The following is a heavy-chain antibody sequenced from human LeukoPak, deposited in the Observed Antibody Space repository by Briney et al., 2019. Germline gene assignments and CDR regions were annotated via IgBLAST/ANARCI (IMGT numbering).Heavy chain of an antibody. J-gene: IGHJ4*02. CDR3: ARGVYIAAAQYGY. Sequence: PSETLSLTCTVSGGSISSYYWSWIRQPPGKGLEWIGYIYYSGTTNYNPSLKSRVTISVDTSKNQFSLKLSSVATADTAVYYCARGVYIAAAQYGYWGQGALVTVSS. D-gene: IGHD6-13*01. CDR2: IYYSGTT. CDR1: GGSISSYY. V-gene: IGHV4-59*01.